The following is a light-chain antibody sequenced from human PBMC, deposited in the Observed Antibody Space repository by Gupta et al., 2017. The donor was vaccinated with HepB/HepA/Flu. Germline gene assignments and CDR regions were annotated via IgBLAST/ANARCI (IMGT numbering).Light chain of an antibody. Sequence: EIVLTQSPATLSLCTGERATLSCRASQSVSCYLNWYQQKPGQVPRLPIYDASNRATCIRGRFSGSGSGTDFTRPISDLEPDYFEEYNSQPPSAFGQGTQVEIK. J-gene: IGKJ5*01. V-gene: IGKV3-11*01. CDR3: QPPSA. CDR1: QSVSCY. CDR2: DAS.